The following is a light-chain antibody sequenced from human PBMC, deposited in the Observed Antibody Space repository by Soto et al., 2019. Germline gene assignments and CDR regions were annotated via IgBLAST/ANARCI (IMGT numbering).Light chain of an antibody. V-gene: IGLV2-14*01. CDR1: SSDVGDYNY. Sequence: QSALTQPASVSGSPGQSITISCTGTSSDVGDYNYVSWYQQHPGKAPKLMIYEVSNRPSGVSNRFSGSKSGNTASLTISGLQAEDEADYYCSSYTSSSIDYVFGPGTKVTVL. CDR3: SSYTSSSIDYV. CDR2: EVS. J-gene: IGLJ1*01.